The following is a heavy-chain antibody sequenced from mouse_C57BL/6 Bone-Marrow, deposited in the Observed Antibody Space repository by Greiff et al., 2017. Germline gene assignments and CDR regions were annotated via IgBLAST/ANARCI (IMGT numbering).Heavy chain of an antibody. CDR1: GFNFKDDY. CDR3: TTLLSKGGFDD. V-gene: IGHV14-4*01. J-gene: IGHJ2*01. CDR2: IGPENGDT. Sequence: VQLQESGAELVRPGASVKLSCTASGFNFKDDYMPWVKQSPEPGLPRIGWIGPENGDTEYAAKFQGKGTRAADTTSNTAYLQLSSQTSGDTAVYYCTTLLSKGGFDDWGQGTTRTVSS.